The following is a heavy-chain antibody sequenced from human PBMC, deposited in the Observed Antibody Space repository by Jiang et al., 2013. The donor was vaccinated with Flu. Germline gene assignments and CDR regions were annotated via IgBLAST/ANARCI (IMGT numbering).Heavy chain of an antibody. Sequence: SGAEVKKPGASVKVSCKASGYSFTSYGISWVRQAPGQGLEWMGWISGYNGDTNYVQNLQGRVTMTTDTSTSTAYMELRSLRSDDTAVYYCARDPSFDYWGQGTLVTISS. CDR1: GYSFTSYG. V-gene: IGHV1-18*01. CDR3: ARDPSFDY. J-gene: IGHJ4*02. CDR2: ISGYNGDT.